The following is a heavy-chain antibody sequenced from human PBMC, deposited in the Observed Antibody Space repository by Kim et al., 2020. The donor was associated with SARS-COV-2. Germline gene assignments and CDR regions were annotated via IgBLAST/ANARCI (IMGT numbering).Heavy chain of an antibody. V-gene: IGHV3-7*01. CDR3: LRAGREDVLIQWALG. CDR2: INPDGSGK. Sequence: GGSLRLSCAASGFTFSDYYMAWVRQAPGEGLKWVANINPDGSGKVYVGSVKGRFTISRDNAKNSLYLQLNSLRVEDTAVYYCLRAGREDVLIQWALGGDQGTLVTVSS. D-gene: IGHD3-16*01. J-gene: IGHJ1*01. CDR1: GFTFSDYY.